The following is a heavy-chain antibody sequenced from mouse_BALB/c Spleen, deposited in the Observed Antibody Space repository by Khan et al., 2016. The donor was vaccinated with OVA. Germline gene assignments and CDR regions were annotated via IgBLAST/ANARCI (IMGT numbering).Heavy chain of an antibody. J-gene: IGHJ2*01. D-gene: IGHD1-1*01. Sequence: EVELVESGGGLVQPGGSRKLSCAASGFTFNSYGMHWVRQAPEKGLEWVAYISGDSNTIYYADTVKGRFTISRHNPKNTLFLQMTSLMSEDTAMYYCATSYFYGYYFDYWGPGTTLTVS. CDR2: ISGDSNTI. CDR1: GFTFNSYG. CDR3: ATSYFYGYYFDY. V-gene: IGHV5-17*02.